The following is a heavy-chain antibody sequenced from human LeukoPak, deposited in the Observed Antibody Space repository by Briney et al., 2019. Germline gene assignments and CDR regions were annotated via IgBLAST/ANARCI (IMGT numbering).Heavy chain of an antibody. V-gene: IGHV3-21*01. CDR1: GFTFSSYS. CDR2: ISSTSTYM. D-gene: IGHD2-2*01. CDR3: AKNTFCSSRSCQTALDY. Sequence: GGSLRLSCAASGFTFSSYSINWVRQAPGKGLEWVSSISSTSTYMYYADSVKGRFTISRDNAKNSLFLQMNSLRAEDTAVYYCAKNTFCSSRSCQTALDYWGQGTVVTVSS. J-gene: IGHJ4*02.